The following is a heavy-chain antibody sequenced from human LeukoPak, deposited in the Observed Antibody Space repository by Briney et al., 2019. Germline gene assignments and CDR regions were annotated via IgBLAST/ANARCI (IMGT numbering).Heavy chain of an antibody. J-gene: IGHJ4*02. V-gene: IGHV4-39*07. Sequence: SETLSLTCTVSGGSISSGGYYWSWIRQPPGKGLEWIGEINHSGSTNYNPSLKSRVTISVDTSKNQFSLKLSSVTAADTAVYYCARGLGIMITFGGVIATDLFGYWGQGTLVTVSS. CDR2: INHSGST. CDR3: ARGLGIMITFGGVIATDLFGY. D-gene: IGHD3-16*02. CDR1: GGSISSGGYY.